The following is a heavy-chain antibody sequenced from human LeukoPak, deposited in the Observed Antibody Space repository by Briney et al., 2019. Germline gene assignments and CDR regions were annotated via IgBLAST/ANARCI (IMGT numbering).Heavy chain of an antibody. D-gene: IGHD6-25*01. CDR2: IKKDGSEK. J-gene: IGHJ4*02. V-gene: IGHV3-7*01. Sequence: GGSLRLSCAASGFTFRDHYMTWVRQAPGKGLEWVANIKKDGSEKHYVDSVKGRFTISRDNVKNSLYLQMTSLRGEDTAVYYCVQRGLDYWGQGTQVTVSS. CDR3: VQRGLDY. CDR1: GFTFRDHY.